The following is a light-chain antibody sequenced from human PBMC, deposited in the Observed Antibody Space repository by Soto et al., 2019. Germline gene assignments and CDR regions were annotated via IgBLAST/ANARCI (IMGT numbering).Light chain of an antibody. CDR3: QQYGSSQAT. V-gene: IGKV3-20*01. CDR2: GPS. Sequence: EIVLTQSPGTLSLSPGERATLSFRASQSVSSSYLAWYQQKPGQAPRLLIYGPSSRATGIPDRFSGRGSGTDFTLNISIQEPEEFAVYYCQQYGSSQATFGQRTKVEIK. J-gene: IGKJ1*01. CDR1: QSVSSSY.